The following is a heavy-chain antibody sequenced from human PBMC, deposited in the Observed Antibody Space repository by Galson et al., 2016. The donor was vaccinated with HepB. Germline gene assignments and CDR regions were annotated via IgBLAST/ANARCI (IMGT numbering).Heavy chain of an antibody. V-gene: IGHV3-74*01. Sequence: SLRLSCAASGFTFSSYWMHWVRQAPGKGLVWVSRINSDGSSTSYADSVKGRFTISRDNAKNTLYLQMNSLRAEDTAVYYCARGGDDASWFGPWGQGTLVTVSP. D-gene: IGHD3-10*01. CDR1: GFTFSSYW. CDR2: INSDGSST. J-gene: IGHJ5*02. CDR3: ARGGDDASWFGP.